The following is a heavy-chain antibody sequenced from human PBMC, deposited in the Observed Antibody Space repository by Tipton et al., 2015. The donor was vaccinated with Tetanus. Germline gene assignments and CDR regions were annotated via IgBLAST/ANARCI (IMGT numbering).Heavy chain of an antibody. J-gene: IGHJ4*02. CDR2: VFSTGNT. CDR3: VTSLAVSRPIDY. D-gene: IGHD6-19*01. V-gene: IGHV4-39*01. CDR1: GASISSSVYY. Sequence: TLSLTCSVSGASISSSVYYWGWIRQPPGKGLEWIGSVFSTGNTYYNPSLKSRVTVSVGTSKNQSSLRLSSVTAADTAVYYCVTSLAVSRPIDYWGQGTLVTVAS.